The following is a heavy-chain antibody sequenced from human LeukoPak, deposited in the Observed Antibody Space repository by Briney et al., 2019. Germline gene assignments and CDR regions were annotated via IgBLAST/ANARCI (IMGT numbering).Heavy chain of an antibody. Sequence: GSLRLSCAASGFIFSDYAMSWVRQAPGKGLEWISGISGSGSATYYADSVKGRFTISRDNSKNTLYLQMNSLRAEDTAVYYCAREDGSGSSDFDYWGQGTLATVSS. CDR2: ISGSGSAT. CDR3: AREDGSGSSDFDY. J-gene: IGHJ4*02. CDR1: GFIFSDYA. V-gene: IGHV3-23*01. D-gene: IGHD3-10*01.